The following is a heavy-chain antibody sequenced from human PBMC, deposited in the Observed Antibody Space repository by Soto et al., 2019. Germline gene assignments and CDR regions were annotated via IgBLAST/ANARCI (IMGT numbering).Heavy chain of an antibody. D-gene: IGHD3-16*01. J-gene: IGHJ4*02. CDR2: IYAGGNT. Sequence: VGSLRLSCAASGFPVSSHYMSWVRQAPGKGLEWVSVIYAGGNTYYAESVRGRFTISRDNSKNTLSLQMNSLRAEDSAVYYCARTFAGDYQLGLWGQGTRLTVSS. CDR3: ARTFAGDYQLGL. V-gene: IGHV3-53*01. CDR1: GFPVSSHY.